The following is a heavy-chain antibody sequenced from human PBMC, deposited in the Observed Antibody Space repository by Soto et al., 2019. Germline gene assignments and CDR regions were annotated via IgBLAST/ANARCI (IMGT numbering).Heavy chain of an antibody. Sequence: GESLKISCKGSGYSFTSYWIGWVRQMPGKGLEWMGIIYPGDSDTRYSPSFQGQVTISADKSISTAYLQWSSLKASDTAMYYCARHGSPLYSGYDYDYYYGMDVWGQGTTVTVSS. D-gene: IGHD5-12*01. J-gene: IGHJ6*02. CDR2: IYPGDSDT. CDR1: GYSFTSYW. CDR3: ARHGSPLYSGYDYDYYYGMDV. V-gene: IGHV5-51*01.